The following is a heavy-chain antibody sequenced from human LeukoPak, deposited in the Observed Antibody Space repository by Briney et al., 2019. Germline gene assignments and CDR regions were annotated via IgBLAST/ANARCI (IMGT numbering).Heavy chain of an antibody. CDR3: ARDNNWSSDY. V-gene: IGHV3-7*03. CDR2: IKQDGSEK. CDR1: GFTFSNYW. Sequence: GGSLRLSCAASGFTFSNYWMSWVRQAPGKGLEWVANIKQDGSEKYYVGSVKGRFTISRDNAKNSLYLQMNSLRAEDTAVYYCARDNNWSSDYWGQGTLATVSS. J-gene: IGHJ4*02. D-gene: IGHD1-20*01.